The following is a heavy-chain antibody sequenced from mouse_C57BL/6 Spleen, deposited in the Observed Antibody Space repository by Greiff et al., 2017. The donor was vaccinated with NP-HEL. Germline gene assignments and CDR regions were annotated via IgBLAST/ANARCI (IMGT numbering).Heavy chain of an antibody. CDR1: GYTFTSYW. D-gene: IGHD3-2*02. Sequence: VQLQQPGAELVRPGTSVKLSCKASGYTFTSYWMHWVKQRPGQGLEWIGVIDPSDSYTNYNQKFKGKATLTVDTSSSTAYMQLSSLTSEDSAVYYCARWAQATFDYWGQGTTLTVSS. J-gene: IGHJ2*01. CDR3: ARWAQATFDY. V-gene: IGHV1-59*01. CDR2: IDPSDSYT.